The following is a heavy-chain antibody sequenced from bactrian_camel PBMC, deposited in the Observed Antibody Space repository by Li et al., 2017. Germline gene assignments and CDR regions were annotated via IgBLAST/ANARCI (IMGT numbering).Heavy chain of an antibody. Sequence: HVQLVESGGGSVQVGGSLRLSCTASGYSQKCMAWFRQAPGKQREGVAVLSGFGLTIYAVPVTGRFTISKDNADNTLYLQMNSLKLDDTAMYYCAARYQGGFGLGGLCTDVLGDFPYWGQGTQVTVSS. J-gene: IGHJ4*01. CDR2: LSGFGLT. CDR3: AARYQGGFGLGGLCTDVLGDFPY. V-gene: IGHV3S53*01. CDR1: GYSQKC. D-gene: IGHD5*01.